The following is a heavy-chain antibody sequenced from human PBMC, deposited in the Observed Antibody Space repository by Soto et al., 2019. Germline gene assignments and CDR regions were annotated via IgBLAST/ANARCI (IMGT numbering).Heavy chain of an antibody. CDR3: ARVSRDGYNHDY. CDR1: GGSVSSGSYY. J-gene: IGHJ4*02. CDR2: IYYSGST. Sequence: QVQLQESGPGLVKPSETLSLTCTVSGGSVSSGSYYWSWIRQPPGKGLEWIGYIYYSGSTNYNPSLKSRVTISVDTSKNQFSLKLSSVTAADTAVYYCARVSRDGYNHDYWGQGTLVTVSS. D-gene: IGHD5-12*01. V-gene: IGHV4-61*01.